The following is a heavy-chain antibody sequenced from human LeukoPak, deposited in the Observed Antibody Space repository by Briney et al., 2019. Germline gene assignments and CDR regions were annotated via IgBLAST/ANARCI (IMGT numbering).Heavy chain of an antibody. CDR2: IWYDGSNK. J-gene: IGHJ3*02. V-gene: IGHV3-33*01. CDR3: ATSPDIVVVVPRVAFDI. Sequence: GGSLRLSCAASGFTFSSYGMHWVRQAPGKGLEWVAAIWYDGSNKYYADSVKGRFTISRDNSKNTLYLQMNSLRAEDTAVYYCATSPDIVVVVPRVAFDIWGQGTMVTVSS. CDR1: GFTFSSYG. D-gene: IGHD2-15*01.